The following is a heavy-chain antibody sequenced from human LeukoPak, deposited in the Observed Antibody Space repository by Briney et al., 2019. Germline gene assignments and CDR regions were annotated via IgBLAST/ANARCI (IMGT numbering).Heavy chain of an antibody. CDR2: INPSGGST. J-gene: IGHJ3*02. D-gene: IGHD6-19*01. CDR3: ARDLTEQAVAGPGDAFDI. V-gene: IGHV1-46*01. CDR1: GYTFTSYY. Sequence: ASVKASCKASGYTFTSYYMHWVRQAPGQGLEWMGIINPSGGSTSYAQKFQGRVTMTRDTSTSTVYMELSSLRSEDTAVYYCARDLTEQAVAGPGDAFDIWGQGTMVTVSS.